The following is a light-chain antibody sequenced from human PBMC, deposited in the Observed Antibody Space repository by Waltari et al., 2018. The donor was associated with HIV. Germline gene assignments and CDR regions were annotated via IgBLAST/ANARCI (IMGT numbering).Light chain of an antibody. J-gene: IGLJ2*01. CDR1: SSDVGGYNY. CDR2: DVN. CDR3: SAYAGSNNLVL. Sequence: QSALTQPPSASGSLGQSVTISCTGTSSDVGGYNYVSWYQQYPGDAPKLIIYDVNKRPSGVPDRFSGSKSGNTASLTVSGLQGEDEAQYYCSAYAGSNNLVLFGGGTKLTVL. V-gene: IGLV2-8*01.